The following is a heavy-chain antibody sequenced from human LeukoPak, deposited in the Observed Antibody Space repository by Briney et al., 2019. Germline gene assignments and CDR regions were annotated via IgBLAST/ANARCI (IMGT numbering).Heavy chain of an antibody. CDR1: GGTFSSYA. J-gene: IGHJ4*02. D-gene: IGHD6-13*01. CDR2: IIPIFGTA. V-gene: IGHV1-69*06. Sequence: GASVKVSCKASGGTFSSYAICWVRQAPGQGLEWMGGIIPIFGTANYAQKFQGRVTITADKSTSTAYMELSSLRSEDTAVYYCARDYSEQLVLSYWGQGTLVTVSS. CDR3: ARDYSEQLVLSY.